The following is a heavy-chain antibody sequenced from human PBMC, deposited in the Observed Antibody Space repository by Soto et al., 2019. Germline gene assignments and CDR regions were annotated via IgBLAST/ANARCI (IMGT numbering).Heavy chain of an antibody. CDR2: ISSSGST. J-gene: IGHJ4*02. Sequence: PSETLSLTCSASGDSMSSHQWSWIRQVPGKGLEWIGYISSSGSTSYKSSLESRVSMSVDTSKNQFSLKLSSVTAADTAVYYCARAKWDQLYFFDYWGQGALVTVSS. CDR3: ARAKWDQLYFFDY. V-gene: IGHV4-59*11. CDR1: GDSMSSHQ. D-gene: IGHD2-2*01.